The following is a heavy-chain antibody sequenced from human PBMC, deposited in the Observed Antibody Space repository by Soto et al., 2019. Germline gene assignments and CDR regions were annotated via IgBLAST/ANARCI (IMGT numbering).Heavy chain of an antibody. Sequence: KPSETLSLTCIVSGASISSRSSYWGWIRQPPGKGLEWVGTFYSGSTYNNPSLKSRVTISVDTSKNQFSLKLSSVAAEDTAIYYCATTRGIAVGGSFAHWGQGTLDTVST. CDR1: GASISSRSSY. V-gene: IGHV4-39*01. J-gene: IGHJ5*02. D-gene: IGHD6-13*01. CDR2: FYSGST. CDR3: ATTRGIAVGGSFAH.